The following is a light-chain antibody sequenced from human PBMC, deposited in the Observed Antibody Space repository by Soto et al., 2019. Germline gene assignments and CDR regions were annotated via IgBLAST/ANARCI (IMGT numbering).Light chain of an antibody. CDR1: QGISNY. V-gene: IGKV1-27*01. CDR2: AAS. J-gene: IGKJ3*01. CDR3: QKYNSAPQVT. Sequence: DIQMTQSPSSLSASVGDRVTITCRASQGISNYLAWYQQKPGKVPKLLIYAASTFQSGVPSRFSGSGSGTDFTLTISSLQPEDVATYYCQKYNSAPQVTFGPGTKVDIK.